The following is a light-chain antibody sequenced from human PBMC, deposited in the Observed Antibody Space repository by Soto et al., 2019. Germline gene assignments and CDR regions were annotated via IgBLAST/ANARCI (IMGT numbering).Light chain of an antibody. Sequence: DIVLTQSPGILSLSPGDRATLSCRSSESVRSTYLAWYQQKRGQAPRLLIYEASNRASGIPDRFSGSGSGKDFTPTISKVEPEDVAVYYCLQYFNSPYMYTFGQGTVLEI. CDR2: EAS. J-gene: IGKJ2*01. V-gene: IGKV3-20*01. CDR1: ESVRSTY. CDR3: LQYFNSPYMYT.